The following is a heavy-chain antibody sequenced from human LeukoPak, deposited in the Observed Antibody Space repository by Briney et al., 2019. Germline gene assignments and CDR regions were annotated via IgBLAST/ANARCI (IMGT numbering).Heavy chain of an antibody. CDR1: GGTFSSYA. J-gene: IGHJ5*02. CDR3: ASSHFNIVVVPAAKEGWFDP. Sequence: SVKVSCKASGGTFSSYAISWVRQAPGQGLEWMGGIIPIFGTANYAQKFQGRVTITADESTSTAYMELSRLRSEDTAVYYCASSHFNIVVVPAAKEGWFDPWGQGTLVTVSS. V-gene: IGHV1-69*13. CDR2: IIPIFGTA. D-gene: IGHD2-2*01.